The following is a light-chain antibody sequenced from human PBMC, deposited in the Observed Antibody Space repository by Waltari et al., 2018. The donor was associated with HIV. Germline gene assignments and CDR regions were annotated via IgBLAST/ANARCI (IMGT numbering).Light chain of an antibody. Sequence: QSALTQPRSVSGSPGQSVTISCTATSSDVGRYNYVSWYQQHPGKAPKLMIYDVSKRPSGVPDRFSGSKSGNTASLTISGLQAEDEADYYCCSYAGSYTFEVFGGGTKLTVL. CDR2: DVS. J-gene: IGLJ3*02. CDR1: SSDVGRYNY. CDR3: CSYAGSYTFEV. V-gene: IGLV2-11*01.